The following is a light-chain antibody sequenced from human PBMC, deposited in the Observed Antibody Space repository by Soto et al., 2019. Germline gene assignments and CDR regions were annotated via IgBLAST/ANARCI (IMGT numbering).Light chain of an antibody. J-gene: IGKJ5*01. CDR1: QSVSSN. CDR2: GAS. Sequence: EIVLTQSPGTLSLSPGERATLSCRASQSVSSNLAWYQQKPGQAPRLLIYGASTRATGIPARFSGSGSGTDFTLTISSLQPEDFATYYCQHYNIWPPVTFGQGTRLEIK. CDR3: QHYNIWPPVT. V-gene: IGKV3-15*01.